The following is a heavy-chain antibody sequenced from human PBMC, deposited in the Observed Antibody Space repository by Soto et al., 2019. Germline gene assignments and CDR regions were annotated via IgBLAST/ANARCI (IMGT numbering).Heavy chain of an antibody. CDR3: AREAQDYDILTAYYDPKHDCNGMDV. CDR1: GYTFNSYG. V-gene: IGHV1-18*01. CDR2: ISAYNGNT. Sequence: GAAVKVSCKASGYTFNSYGISWLRQAPGKGVAWMGWISAYNGNTNYAPKPQGRVTLTTDTSTRTAYIELRSMRSDDTAVYQCAREAQDYDILTAYYDPKHDCNGMDVMGQGTTVTVSS. D-gene: IGHD3-9*01. J-gene: IGHJ6*02.